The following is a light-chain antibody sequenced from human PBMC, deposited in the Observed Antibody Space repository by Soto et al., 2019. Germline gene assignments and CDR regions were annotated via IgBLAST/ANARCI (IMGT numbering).Light chain of an antibody. Sequence: QSVLTQPPSASGTPGQRVTISCSGSRYNIGSNTVNWYQQLPGTAPKLLIYTHDQRPSGVPDRFSGSKSGTSASLAISGLRSEDEADYYCAAWDNSLSGWVFGGGTKLTVL. CDR3: AAWDNSLSGWV. CDR1: RYNIGSNT. V-gene: IGLV1-44*01. J-gene: IGLJ3*02. CDR2: THD.